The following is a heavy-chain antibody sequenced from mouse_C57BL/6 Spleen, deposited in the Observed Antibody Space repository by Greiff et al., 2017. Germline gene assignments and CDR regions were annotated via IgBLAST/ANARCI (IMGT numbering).Heavy chain of an antibody. J-gene: IGHJ2*01. D-gene: IGHD1-1*01. V-gene: IGHV1-19*01. CDR3: ARWGGSSSYYFDY. CDR1: GYTFTDYY. CDR2: INPYNGGT. Sequence: EVQLQQSGPVLVKPGASVKMSCKASGYTFTDYYMNWVKQSHGKSLEWIGVINPYNGGTSYNQKFKGKATLTVDKSSSTAYMELNSLTSEDSAVXYCARWGGSSSYYFDYWGQGTTLTVSS.